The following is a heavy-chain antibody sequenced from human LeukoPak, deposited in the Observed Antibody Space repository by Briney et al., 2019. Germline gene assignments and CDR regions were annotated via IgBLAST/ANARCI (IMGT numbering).Heavy chain of an antibody. CDR3: ARVFPGGGYFDY. Sequence: PSQTLSLTCTVSGGSISSGSYYWSWIRQPAGKGLEWIGRIYTSGSTNYNPSLKSRVTISVDTSKNQFSLELSSVTAADTAVYYCARVFPGGGYFDYWGQGTLVTVSS. D-gene: IGHD3-16*01. CDR1: GGSISSGSYY. V-gene: IGHV4-61*02. CDR2: IYTSGST. J-gene: IGHJ4*02.